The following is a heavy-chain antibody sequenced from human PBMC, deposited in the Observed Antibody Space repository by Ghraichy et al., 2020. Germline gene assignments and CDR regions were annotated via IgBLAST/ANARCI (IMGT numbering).Heavy chain of an antibody. D-gene: IGHD5-12*01. CDR3: ARQLVWHVHDYD. V-gene: IGHV4-59*08. CDR1: GVSISGYY. CDR2: IYDSGNT. J-gene: IGHJ4*02. Sequence: SETLSLTCSVSGVSISGYYWSWLRQPPGKGLGWIGYIYDSGNTNYNPSLKSRVTMSVDTSKNQFSLRLSSVTASDTGVYYCARQLVWHVHDYDWGQGTLVTVSS.